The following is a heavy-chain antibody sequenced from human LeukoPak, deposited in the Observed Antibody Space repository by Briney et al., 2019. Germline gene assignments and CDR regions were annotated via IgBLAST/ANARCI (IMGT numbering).Heavy chain of an antibody. J-gene: IGHJ4*02. CDR2: IYHSGST. CDR1: GYSISSGYY. Sequence: SETLSLTCAVSGYSISSGYYWGWIRQPPRKGLEWIGSIYHSGSTYYNPSLKSRVTISVDTSKNQFSLKLSTVTAADTAVYYCATSDYGSGSHDYWGQETLVTVSS. CDR3: ATSDYGSGSHDY. D-gene: IGHD3-10*01. V-gene: IGHV4-38-2*01.